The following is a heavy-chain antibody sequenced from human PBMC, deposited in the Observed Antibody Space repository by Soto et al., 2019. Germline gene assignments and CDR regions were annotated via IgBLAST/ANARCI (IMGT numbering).Heavy chain of an antibody. CDR3: ARDLWGYCGTDCYPLDV. D-gene: IGHD2-21*02. CDR1: GGSISRYY. Sequence: QVQLQESGPGLVKPSETLSLTCTVSGGSISRYYWSWIRQPPGKGLEWIGYMYNTGSTVYNPSFNSRGTTSVATSKNPFSLKLNSVTAAGTAVYYCARDLWGYCGTDCYPLDVWAQGTTVTVSS. CDR2: MYNTGST. V-gene: IGHV4-59*01. J-gene: IGHJ6*02.